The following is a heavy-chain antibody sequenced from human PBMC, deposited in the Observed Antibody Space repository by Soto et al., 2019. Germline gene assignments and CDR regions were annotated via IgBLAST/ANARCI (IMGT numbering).Heavy chain of an antibody. CDR2: IKQDGSEK. J-gene: IGHJ4*02. D-gene: IGHD1-26*01. CDR3: ASLSYSGSYYGY. V-gene: IGHV3-7*01. CDR1: GFTFSSYW. Sequence: GGSLRLSCAASGFTFSSYWMSWVRQAPGKGLEWVANIKQDGSEKYYVDSVKGRFTISRDNAKNSLYLQMNSLRAGDTAVYYCASLSYSGSYYGYWGQGTLVTVSS.